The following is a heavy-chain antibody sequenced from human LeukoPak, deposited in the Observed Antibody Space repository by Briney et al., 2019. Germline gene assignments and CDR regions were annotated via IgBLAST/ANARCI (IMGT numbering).Heavy chain of an antibody. J-gene: IGHJ4*02. CDR1: GFTVSSNY. CDR2: IYSGGST. V-gene: IGHV3-53*01. Sequence: GGSLRLSCAASGFTVSSNYMSWVRQAPGKGLEWVSVIYSGGSTYYADSVKGRFTISRDNSKNTLYLQMNSLRAEDTAVYYCARLYYDSSGYYPRYFDYWGQGTLVTVSS. CDR3: ARLYYDSSGYYPRYFDY. D-gene: IGHD3-22*01.